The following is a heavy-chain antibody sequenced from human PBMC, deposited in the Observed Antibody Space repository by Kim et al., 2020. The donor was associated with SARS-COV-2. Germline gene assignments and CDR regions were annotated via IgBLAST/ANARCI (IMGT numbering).Heavy chain of an antibody. Sequence: GGSLRLSCAASGFTFSSYAMSWVRQAPGKGLEWVSAISGSGGSTYYADSVKGRFTISRDNSKNTLYLQMNSLRAEDTAVYYCAKSTFAYCGGDCQLDYWGQGTLVTVSS. CDR1: GFTFSSYA. V-gene: IGHV3-23*01. D-gene: IGHD2-21*01. J-gene: IGHJ4*02. CDR3: AKSTFAYCGGDCQLDY. CDR2: ISGSGGST.